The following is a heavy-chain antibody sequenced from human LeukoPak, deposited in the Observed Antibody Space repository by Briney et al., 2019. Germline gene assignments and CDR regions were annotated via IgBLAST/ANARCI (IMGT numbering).Heavy chain of an antibody. CDR2: MYPRDSDL. D-gene: IGHD5-12*01. CDR3: ARHGYGYYFDY. CDR1: GYRFNPHW. J-gene: IGHJ4*02. Sequence: GESLKLSCKGSGYRFNPHWGGGGRQMRGKSRVWGGIMYPRDSDLRYSPSFQGQVTMSADKSITTAYLHWSSLKASDTAMYYCARHGYGYYFDYWGQGTLVTVSS. V-gene: IGHV5-51*01.